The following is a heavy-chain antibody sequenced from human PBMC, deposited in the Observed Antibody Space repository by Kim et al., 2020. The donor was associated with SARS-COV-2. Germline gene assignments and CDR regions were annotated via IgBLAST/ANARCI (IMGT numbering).Heavy chain of an antibody. CDR3: ARAPFEVKGRYYYYGMDV. Sequence: GGSLRLSCAASGFTFSSYAMHWVRQAPGKGLEWVAVISYDGSNKYYADSVKGRFTISRDNSKNTLYLQMNSLRAEDTAVYYCARAPFEVKGRYYYYGMDVWGQGTTVTVSS. CDR1: GFTFSSYA. V-gene: IGHV3-30*04. J-gene: IGHJ6*02. CDR2: ISYDGSNK.